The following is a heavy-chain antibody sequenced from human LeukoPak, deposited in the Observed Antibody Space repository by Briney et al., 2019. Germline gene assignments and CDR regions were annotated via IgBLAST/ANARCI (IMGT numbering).Heavy chain of an antibody. J-gene: IGHJ4*02. CDR3: ARGVAAGGRVSDY. Sequence: GESLKISCKGSGYSFNTYWIGWVRQMPGKGLEWMGIIYPGDSDTRYSPSFQGQVTISADKSISTAYLQWNSLKASDTAMYYCARGVAAGGRVSDYWGQGTLVTVSS. CDR2: IYPGDSDT. D-gene: IGHD6-13*01. V-gene: IGHV5-51*01. CDR1: GYSFNTYW.